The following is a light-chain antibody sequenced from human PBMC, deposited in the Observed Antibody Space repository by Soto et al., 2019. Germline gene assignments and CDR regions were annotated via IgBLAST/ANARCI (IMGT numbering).Light chain of an antibody. CDR3: QQYASSPFT. J-gene: IGKJ5*01. CDR1: QSVSSSY. Sequence: EIVLTQSPGTLSLPPGERATLSCRASQSVSSSYLAWYQQQPDQAPRLLIYGASSRATGIPDRFSGSGSGTDFTLTISRLEPEDFAVYYCQQYASSPFTFGQGTRLEIK. CDR2: GAS. V-gene: IGKV3-20*01.